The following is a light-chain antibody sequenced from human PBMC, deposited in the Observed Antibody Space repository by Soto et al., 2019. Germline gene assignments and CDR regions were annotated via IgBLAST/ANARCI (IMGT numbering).Light chain of an antibody. Sequence: EIVMTQSPATLSVSPGERATLSCRASQSVSSNLAWYQQKPGQAPRLLIYGASTRATGIPARFSGSGSGTEFTLTISSLLSEDFAVYYCQQPNNWWTFVQGTKVEIK. J-gene: IGKJ1*01. V-gene: IGKV3-15*01. CDR2: GAS. CDR1: QSVSSN. CDR3: QQPNNWWT.